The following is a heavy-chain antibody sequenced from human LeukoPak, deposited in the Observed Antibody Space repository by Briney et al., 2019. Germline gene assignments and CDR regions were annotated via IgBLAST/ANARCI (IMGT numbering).Heavy chain of an antibody. J-gene: IGHJ4*02. CDR3: AREPPGGIVGATYDPHYFDY. CDR2: INAGNGNT. D-gene: IGHD1-26*01. CDR1: GYTFTSYA. Sequence: GASVKVSCKASGYTFTSYAMHWVRQAPGQRLEWMGWINAGNGNTKYSQKFQGRVTITRDTSASTAYMELSSLRSEDTAVYYCAREPPGGIVGATYDPHYFDYWGQGTLVTVSS. V-gene: IGHV1-3*01.